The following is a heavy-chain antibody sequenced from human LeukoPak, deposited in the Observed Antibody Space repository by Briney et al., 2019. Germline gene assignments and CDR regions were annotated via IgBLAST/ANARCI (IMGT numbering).Heavy chain of an antibody. D-gene: IGHD3-3*01. J-gene: IGHJ5*02. Sequence: SETLSLTCAVSGYSISSGYYWGWIRQPPGKGLEWIGSIYHSGSTYYNPSLNSRVTISVDTSKNQFSLKLSSVTAADTAVYYCAKSPRLYDFWSGSNWFDPWGQGTLVTVSS. V-gene: IGHV4-38-2*01. CDR2: IYHSGST. CDR3: AKSPRLYDFWSGSNWFDP. CDR1: GYSISSGYY.